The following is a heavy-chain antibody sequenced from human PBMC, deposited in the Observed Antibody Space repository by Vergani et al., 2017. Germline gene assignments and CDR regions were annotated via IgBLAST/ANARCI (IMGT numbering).Heavy chain of an antibody. CDR2: ISWNSGAV. CDR1: GITFWKFG. Sequence: EVDLVESGGGLAQPGGSLRLSCEASGITFWKFGMHWVRQGPGKGLEWVSGISWNSGAVDYADSVRGRFTISRDNAKKAVFLQMNNLRHEDTALYFCVKDNDYDADGPFDLWGRGTLVTVSS. D-gene: IGHD3-16*01. V-gene: IGHV3-9*01. CDR3: VKDNDYDADGPFDL. J-gene: IGHJ2*01.